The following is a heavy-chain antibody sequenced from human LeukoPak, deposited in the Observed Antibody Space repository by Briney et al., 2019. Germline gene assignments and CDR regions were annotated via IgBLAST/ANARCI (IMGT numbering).Heavy chain of an antibody. J-gene: IGHJ6*04. CDR3: ARTPYSSGRLGGHPYYYMDV. CDR2: IYYTGNA. CDR1: GGSMNDYY. Sequence: SETLSLTCVVSGGSMNDYYWSWVRQSPGKGLDWIGQIYYTGNANYNPSLKSRLTISVDTSKNQLSLRLRSLTAADTAVYFCARTPYSSGRLGGHPYYYMDVWGKGTTVTVTS. D-gene: IGHD3-22*01. V-gene: IGHV4-59*01.